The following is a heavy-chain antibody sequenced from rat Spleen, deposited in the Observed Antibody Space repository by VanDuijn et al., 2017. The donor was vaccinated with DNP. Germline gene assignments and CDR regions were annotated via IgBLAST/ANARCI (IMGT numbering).Heavy chain of an antibody. V-gene: IGHV5-7*01. CDR2: ISYDGSST. J-gene: IGHJ2*01. CDR1: GFTFSDYN. CDR3: ARPDY. Sequence: EVQLVGSGGGLVQPGRSLQVSCAASGFTFSDYNMAWVRQAPKKGLEWIATISYDGSSTSYRDSVKGRFTGSRDNAKNTLYLQMDSLRSEDTATYYCARPDYWGQGVMVTVSS.